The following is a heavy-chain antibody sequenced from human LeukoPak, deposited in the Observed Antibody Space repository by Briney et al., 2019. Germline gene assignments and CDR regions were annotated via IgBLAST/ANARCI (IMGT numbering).Heavy chain of an antibody. CDR2: INPSSGGT. D-gene: IGHD3-22*01. CDR3: ARVSYSSGPIWY. V-gene: IGHV1-2*02. J-gene: IGHJ4*02. CDR1: GYTFTSYG. Sequence: GASVRVSCKASGYTFTSYGISWVRQAPGQGLEWMGWINPSSGGTNYPQTFQGRVTMTRDTSLSTAYMEVSGLRSDDTAVYYCARVSYSSGPIWYWGQGTLVTVSS.